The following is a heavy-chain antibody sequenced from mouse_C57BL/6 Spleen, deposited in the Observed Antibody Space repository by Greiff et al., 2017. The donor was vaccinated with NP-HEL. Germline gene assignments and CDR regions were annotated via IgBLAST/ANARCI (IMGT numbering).Heavy chain of an antibody. CDR2: IHPNSGST. Sequence: VQLQQPGAELVKPGASVKLSCKASGYTFTSYWMHWVKQRPGQGLEWIGMIHPNSGSTNYNEKFKSKATLTVDKSSSTAYMQLSSLTSEDSAVYYCARLAGAYYSKGDYWGQGTTLTVSS. D-gene: IGHD2-5*01. CDR3: ARLAGAYYSKGDY. J-gene: IGHJ2*01. V-gene: IGHV1-64*01. CDR1: GYTFTSYW.